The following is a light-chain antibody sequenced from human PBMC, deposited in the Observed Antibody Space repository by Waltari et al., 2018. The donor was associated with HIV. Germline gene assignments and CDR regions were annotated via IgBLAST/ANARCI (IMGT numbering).Light chain of an antibody. CDR3: QQYNNWPPTWT. V-gene: IGKV3-15*01. CDR1: QSVSSN. Sequence: EMVMTQSPATLSVSPGERATLSCRASQSVSSNLAWYQQKPGQAPRLLIYGASTRATGIPARFSGSGSRTEFTLTISSLQSEDFAVYYCQQYNNWPPTWTFGQGTKVEIK. CDR2: GAS. J-gene: IGKJ1*01.